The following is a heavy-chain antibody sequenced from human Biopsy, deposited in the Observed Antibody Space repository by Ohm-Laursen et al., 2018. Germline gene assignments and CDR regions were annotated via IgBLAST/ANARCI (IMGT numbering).Heavy chain of an antibody. CDR2: MWSDGINK. V-gene: IGHV3-33*01. Sequence: GQTLSLTCAASGFAFSYYGLHWVRQAPGKGLQWVAVMWSDGINKNYADSVKGRFTVSRDNSNNVLYLQMSSLRDEDSAVYYCARDDDTTGHYMILNHWGQGTLVTVSS. CDR3: ARDDDTTGHYMILNH. J-gene: IGHJ5*02. CDR1: GFAFSYYG. D-gene: IGHD3-9*01.